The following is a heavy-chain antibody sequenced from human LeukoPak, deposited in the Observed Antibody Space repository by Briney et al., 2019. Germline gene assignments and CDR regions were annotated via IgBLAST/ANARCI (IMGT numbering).Heavy chain of an antibody. V-gene: IGHV3-43D*03. CDR2: ITWDGGGT. D-gene: IGHD5-12*01. J-gene: IGHJ5*02. CDR1: GFTFDDYA. Sequence: GGSLRLSCAASGFTFDDYAMHWVRQAPGKGLEWVSLITWDGGGTYYADSVKGRFTISRDNSNNSLYLQMNSLRAEDTALYYCAKDIGDGGGYAWGQGTLVTVSA. CDR3: AKDIGDGGGYA.